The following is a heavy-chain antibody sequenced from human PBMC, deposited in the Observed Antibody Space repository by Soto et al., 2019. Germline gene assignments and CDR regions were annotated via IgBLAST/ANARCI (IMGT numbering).Heavy chain of an antibody. CDR2: FDPEDGET. J-gene: IGHJ3*02. Sequence: ASVKVSCKVSGYTLTELSMHWVRQAPGKGLEWMGGFDPEDGETIYAQKFQGRVTMTEDTSTDTAYMELSSLRSEDTAVYYCAYAGPLITMIVVVPSSTDAFDIWGQGTMVTVSS. CDR3: AYAGPLITMIVVVPSSTDAFDI. CDR1: GYTLTELS. D-gene: IGHD3-22*01. V-gene: IGHV1-24*01.